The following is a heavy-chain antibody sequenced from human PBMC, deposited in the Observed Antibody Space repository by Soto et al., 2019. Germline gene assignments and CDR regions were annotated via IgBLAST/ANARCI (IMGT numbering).Heavy chain of an antibody. Sequence: GVSLRLSCEGSGFTFSAYAMNWVRQAPGKGLEWVSYISSRSDTLYYADSVKGRFTISRDNAKNSVYLQVNNLRDEDTAVYYCARDWDIVILSVPIPNYNYGMDVWGQGTTVTVSS. V-gene: IGHV3-48*02. CDR1: GFTFSAYA. D-gene: IGHD2-15*01. J-gene: IGHJ6*02. CDR3: ARDWDIVILSVPIPNYNYGMDV. CDR2: ISSRSDTL.